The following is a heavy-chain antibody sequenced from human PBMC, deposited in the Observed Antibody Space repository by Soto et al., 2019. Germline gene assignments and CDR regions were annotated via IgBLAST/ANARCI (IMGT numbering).Heavy chain of an antibody. D-gene: IGHD1-1*01. Sequence: QVHLVQSGAEVKKPGASVKVSCKASGYTFTSNGITWVRQAPGQGLEWMGWISAHNGNTDYAQKLQGRVIVTRDASTSTAYMELMSLRPDDTAVYYCARGRYGDYWGQGALVTVSS. CDR1: GYTFTSNG. J-gene: IGHJ4*02. CDR3: ARGRYGDY. V-gene: IGHV1-18*01. CDR2: ISAHNGNT.